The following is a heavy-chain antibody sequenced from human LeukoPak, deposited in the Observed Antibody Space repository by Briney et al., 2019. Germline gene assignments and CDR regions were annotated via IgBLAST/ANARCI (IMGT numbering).Heavy chain of an antibody. Sequence: GGSLRLSSAASGFTFSSCAMTWVRQAPGKGLEWVSSISGSGATTYYADSVKGRFTISRDNSNNTVYLQMNSLRAEDTAVYYCAKESWPYYFDYWGQGTLVTVSS. V-gene: IGHV3-23*01. D-gene: IGHD5-12*01. CDR3: AKESWPYYFDY. J-gene: IGHJ4*02. CDR1: GFTFSSCA. CDR2: ISGSGATT.